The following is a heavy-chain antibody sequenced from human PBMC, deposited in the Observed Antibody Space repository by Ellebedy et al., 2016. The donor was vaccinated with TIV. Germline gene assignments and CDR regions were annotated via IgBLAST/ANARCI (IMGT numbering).Heavy chain of an antibody. Sequence: PGGSLRLSCVSSGFTFSTYGMNWVRQAPGKGLEWVAYISNSSNTIYYADSVKGRFTVSRDDAKNSLYLLMNSLRDEDTAVYSCARVARATSISTGWYFDLWGRGALVTVSS. CDR3: ARVARATSISTGWYFDL. V-gene: IGHV3-48*02. D-gene: IGHD2-8*02. CDR1: GFTFSTYG. CDR2: ISNSSNTI. J-gene: IGHJ2*01.